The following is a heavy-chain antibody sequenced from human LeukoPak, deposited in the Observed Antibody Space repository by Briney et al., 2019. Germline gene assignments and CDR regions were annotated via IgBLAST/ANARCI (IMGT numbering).Heavy chain of an antibody. D-gene: IGHD5-12*01. Sequence: ASVKVSCKASGYTFTSYAMHWVRQAPGQRLEWMGWINAGNGNTKYSQKFQGRVTITRDTSASTAFMELSSLRSEDTAVYSCARGVATNRYYFDYWGQGTLVTVSS. V-gene: IGHV1-3*01. CDR3: ARGVATNRYYFDY. CDR2: INAGNGNT. J-gene: IGHJ4*02. CDR1: GYTFTSYA.